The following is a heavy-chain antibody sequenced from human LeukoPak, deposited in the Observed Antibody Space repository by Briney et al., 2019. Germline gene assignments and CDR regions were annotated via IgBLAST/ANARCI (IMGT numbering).Heavy chain of an antibody. J-gene: IGHJ4*02. CDR3: AKAMGATLFDS. CDR1: GFTFSSYA. CDR2: ISGSGGST. Sequence: GGSLRLSCAASGFTFSSYAMSWGRQAPGKGLEWVSGISGSGGSTYYADSVKGRFTISRDNSKNTLYLQMNSLRAGDTAVYYCAKAMGATLFDSWGQRTLVTVSP. D-gene: IGHD1-26*01. V-gene: IGHV3-23*01.